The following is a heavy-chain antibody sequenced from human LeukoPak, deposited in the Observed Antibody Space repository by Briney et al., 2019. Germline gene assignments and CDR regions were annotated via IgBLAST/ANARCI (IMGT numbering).Heavy chain of an antibody. D-gene: IGHD3-22*01. V-gene: IGHV3-33*07. Sequence: GGSLRLSCAASGFTFTRFGFYWVRQAPGKGLEWVALIRYDGSKTYYADSVKGRFTISRDNSKNTLFLQMNSLRAEDTAVFYCARVSSYDSSGHYYVLDYWGQGTLVTVSS. CDR3: ARVSSYDSSGHYYVLDY. CDR1: GFTFTRFG. J-gene: IGHJ4*02. CDR2: IRYDGSKT.